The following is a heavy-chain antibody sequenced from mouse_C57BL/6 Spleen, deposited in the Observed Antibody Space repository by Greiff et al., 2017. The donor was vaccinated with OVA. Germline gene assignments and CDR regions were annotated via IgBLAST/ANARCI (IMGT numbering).Heavy chain of an antibody. CDR1: GYTFTDYY. CDR3: ARGDDYPYYAMDY. D-gene: IGHD2-4*01. CDR2: INPNNGGT. Sequence: EVQLQQSGPELVKPGASVKISCKASGYTFTDYYMNWVKQSHGKSLEWIGDINPNNGGTSYNQQFKGKATLTVDKSSSTAYMELRSLTSEDSAVYYCARGDDYPYYAMDYWGQGTSVTVSS. J-gene: IGHJ4*01. V-gene: IGHV1-26*01.